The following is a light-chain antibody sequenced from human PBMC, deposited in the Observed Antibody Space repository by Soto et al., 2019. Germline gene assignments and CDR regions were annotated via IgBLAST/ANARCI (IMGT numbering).Light chain of an antibody. J-gene: IGLJ3*02. CDR3: SSYTGSSTPV. Sequence: QSALTQPASVSGSPGQSITISCTGTSSDVGGYNYVPWYQHHPGKAPKLMIYEVSNRPSGVSNRFSGSKSGNTASLTISGLQAEDEADYYCSSYTGSSTPVFGGGTKVTVL. V-gene: IGLV2-14*01. CDR1: SSDVGGYNY. CDR2: EVS.